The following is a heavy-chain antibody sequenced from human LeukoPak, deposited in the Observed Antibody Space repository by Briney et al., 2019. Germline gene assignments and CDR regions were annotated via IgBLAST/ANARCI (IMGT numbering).Heavy chain of an antibody. J-gene: IGHJ4*02. D-gene: IGHD6-19*01. V-gene: IGHV4-59*01. CDR3: ARGSSWYQFDY. CDR2: IHYSGSA. CDR1: NGSISTYY. Sequence: PSETLSLTCTVSNGSISTYYWSWVRQPPGKGLEWIGYIHYSGSANYNSSLKTRVTISVDTSKNQFSLKVRSVIAADTAVYYCARGSSWYQFDYWGQGTLVTVSS.